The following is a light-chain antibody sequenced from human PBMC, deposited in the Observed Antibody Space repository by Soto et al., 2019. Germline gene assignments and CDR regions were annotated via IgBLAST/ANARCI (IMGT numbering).Light chain of an antibody. CDR2: LGS. CDR3: MQRVQTPPT. CDR1: QSLLYSNGYNY. Sequence: DIVMTQSPLSLPVTPGEPASISCRSSQSLLYSNGYNYLHWYLQKPGQSPQLLVYLGSTRASGVPDRFSGSGSGTDFKLKNSRVEAEDVGVYYCMQRVQTPPTFGQGTKGEFK. J-gene: IGKJ1*01. V-gene: IGKV2-28*01.